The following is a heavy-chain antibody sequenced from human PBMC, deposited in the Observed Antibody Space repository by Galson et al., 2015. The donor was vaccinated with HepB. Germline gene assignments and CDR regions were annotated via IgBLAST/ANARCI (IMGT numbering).Heavy chain of an antibody. CDR1: GLTLSNYA. CDR3: AKAPGQPHDFWRGPCMDV. V-gene: IGHV3-23*01. J-gene: IGHJ6*02. D-gene: IGHD3-3*01. CDR2: MSGSGRST. Sequence: SLRLSCAASGLTLSNYAMNWVRQAPGKGLQWVSAMSGSGRSTYYADSVKGRFTISRDNSNNTLYLQMNNLRAEDTAIYYCAKAPGQPHDFWRGPCMDVWGQGTTVTVSS.